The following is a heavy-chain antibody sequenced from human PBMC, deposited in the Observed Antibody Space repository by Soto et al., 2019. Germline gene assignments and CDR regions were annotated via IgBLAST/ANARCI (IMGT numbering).Heavy chain of an antibody. V-gene: IGHV3-33*01. J-gene: IGHJ5*02. CDR3: ARGQVGATTFSWFDP. D-gene: IGHD1-26*01. CDR2: IWYDGSNK. Sequence: VAVIWYDGSNKYYADSVKGRFTISRDNSKNTLYLQMNSLRAEDTAVYYCARGQVGATTFSWFDPWGQGTLVTVSS.